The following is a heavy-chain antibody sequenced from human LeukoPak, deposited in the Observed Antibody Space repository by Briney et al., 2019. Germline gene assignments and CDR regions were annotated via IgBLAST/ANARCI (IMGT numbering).Heavy chain of an antibody. CDR1: GGSISSYY. CDR2: IYYSGST. D-gene: IGHD6-13*01. J-gene: IGHJ4*02. V-gene: IGHV4-59*08. Sequence: SETLSLTCTVSGGSISSYYWSSIRQPPGKGLEWIGYIYYSGSTNYNPSLKSRVTISVDTSKTQFSLTLSSVTAADTAVYYCARHSPYSSSCVYWGQGTLVTVSS. CDR3: ARHSPYSSSCVY.